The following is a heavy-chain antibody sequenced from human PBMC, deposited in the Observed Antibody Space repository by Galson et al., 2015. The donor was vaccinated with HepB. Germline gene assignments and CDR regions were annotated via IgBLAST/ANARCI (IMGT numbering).Heavy chain of an antibody. V-gene: IGHV4-59*01. Sequence: SWIRQPPGKGLEWIGYIYYSGSTNYNPSLKSRVTISVDTSKNQFSLKLRSVTAADTAVYYCARLPRIAESGYYYYGMDIWGQGTTVTVSS. J-gene: IGHJ6*02. CDR2: IYYSGST. D-gene: IGHD3-22*01. CDR3: ARLPRIAESGYYYYGMDI.